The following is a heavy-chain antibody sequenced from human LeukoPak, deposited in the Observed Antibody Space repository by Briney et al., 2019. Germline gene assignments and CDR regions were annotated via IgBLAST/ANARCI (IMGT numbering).Heavy chain of an antibody. D-gene: IGHD3-16*01. V-gene: IGHV4-59*08. CDR1: GGSISNYY. Sequence: SETLSLTCTVSGGSISNYYWNWIRQPPGKGLEWIGSIYHSGSTYYNPSLKSRVTISVDTSKNQFSLKLSSVTAADTAVYYCARFMIKGDCWGQGTLVTVSS. J-gene: IGHJ4*02. CDR3: ARFMIKGDC. CDR2: IYHSGST.